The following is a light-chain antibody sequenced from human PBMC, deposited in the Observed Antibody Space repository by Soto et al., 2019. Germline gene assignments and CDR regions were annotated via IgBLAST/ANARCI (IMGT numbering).Light chain of an antibody. CDR1: QGISNY. CDR2: AAS. Sequence: DIQMIQAASSLSASVGDRITITCRASQGISNYLAWYQQKPGRVPELLIYAASTLQSGVPSRFSGSGSGTDFTLTISGLQPEDFGTYYCQKYNHAPWTFGQGTKVDIK. V-gene: IGKV1-27*01. J-gene: IGKJ1*01. CDR3: QKYNHAPWT.